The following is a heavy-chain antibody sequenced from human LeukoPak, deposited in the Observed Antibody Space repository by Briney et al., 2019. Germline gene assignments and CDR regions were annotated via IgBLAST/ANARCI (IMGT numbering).Heavy chain of an antibody. J-gene: IGHJ6*03. CDR1: GGSISSSSYY. V-gene: IGHV4-39*07. D-gene: IGHD4-11*01. CDR2: IYYSGST. Sequence: SETLSLTCTVSGGSISSSSYYWGWIRQPPGKGLEWIGSIYYSGSTYYNPSLRSRVTISVDTSKNQFSLKLSSVTAADTAVYYCARVTTSSYSYYYYYVDVWGKGTTVTVSS. CDR3: ARVTTSSYSYYYYYVDV.